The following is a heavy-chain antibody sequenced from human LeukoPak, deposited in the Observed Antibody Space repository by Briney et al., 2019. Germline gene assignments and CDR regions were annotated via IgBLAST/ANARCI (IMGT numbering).Heavy chain of an antibody. CDR1: GGSISSYY. J-gene: IGHJ4*02. CDR3: ARWPLGYCSGGSCGMDY. V-gene: IGHV4-59*01. Sequence: TSETLSLTCTVSGGSISSYYWSWIRQPPGKGLEWIGYIYYSGSTNYNPSLKSRVTISVDTSKNQFSLKLSSVTAADTAVYYCARWPLGYCSGGSCGMDYWGQGTLVTVSS. CDR2: IYYSGST. D-gene: IGHD2-15*01.